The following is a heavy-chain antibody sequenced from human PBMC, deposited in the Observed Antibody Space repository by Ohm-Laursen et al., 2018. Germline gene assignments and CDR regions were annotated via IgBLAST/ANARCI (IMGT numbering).Heavy chain of an antibody. V-gene: IGHV4-59*01. CDR1: GGSISSDY. D-gene: IGHD7-27*01. CDR2: INYSGST. CDR3: ATEGLPGAFDY. J-gene: IGHJ4*02. Sequence: SETLSLTWTVSGGSISSDYWSWIRQPPGKGLEWIGYINYSGSTNYNPSLKSRVTISVDTSKNQFSLKLSSVTAADTAVYYCATEGLPGAFDYWGQGTLVTVSS.